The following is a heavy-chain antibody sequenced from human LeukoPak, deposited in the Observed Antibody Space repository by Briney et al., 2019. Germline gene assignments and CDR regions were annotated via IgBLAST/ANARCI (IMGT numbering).Heavy chain of an antibody. J-gene: IGHJ4*02. CDR2: ISAGGENT. CDR1: EFTFSNYA. CDR3: AKSEGSSSARRFDY. D-gene: IGHD6-19*01. Sequence: GGSLRLSCTASEFTFSNYAMSWVRQAPGKGLEWVSAISAGGENTDYADSVKGRFTISRDNSKNTLYLQVNSLRAEDTAAYYCAKSEGSSSARRFDYWGQGTLVTVPS. V-gene: IGHV3-23*01.